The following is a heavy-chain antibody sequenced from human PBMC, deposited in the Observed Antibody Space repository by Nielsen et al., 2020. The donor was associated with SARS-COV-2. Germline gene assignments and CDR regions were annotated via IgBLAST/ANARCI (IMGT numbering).Heavy chain of an antibody. D-gene: IGHD2-2*01. CDR3: ARGGRYCSSTSCYSRGLDY. J-gene: IGHJ4*02. CDR2: INHSGST. Sequence: VRQMPGKGLEWIGEINHSGSTNYNPSLKSRVTISVDTSKNQFSLKLSSVTAADTAVYYCARGGRYCSSTSCYSRGLDYWGQGTLVTVSS. V-gene: IGHV4-34*01.